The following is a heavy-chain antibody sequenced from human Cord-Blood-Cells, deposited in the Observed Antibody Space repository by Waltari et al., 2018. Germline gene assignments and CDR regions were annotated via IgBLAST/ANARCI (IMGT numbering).Heavy chain of an antibody. J-gene: IGHJ4*02. CDR3: ARGTYYYDSSGYYYFDY. V-gene: IGHV1-2*02. D-gene: IGHD3-22*01. CDR2: INPNSGGT. CDR1: GYTFTGYY. Sequence: QVQLVQSGAAVKKPGASVKVSCKASGYTFTGYYRHWVRQAPVQGLEWMGWINPNSGGTNYAQKFQGRVTMTRDTSISTAYMELSRLRSDDTAVYYCARGTYYYDSSGYYYFDYWGQGTLVTVSS.